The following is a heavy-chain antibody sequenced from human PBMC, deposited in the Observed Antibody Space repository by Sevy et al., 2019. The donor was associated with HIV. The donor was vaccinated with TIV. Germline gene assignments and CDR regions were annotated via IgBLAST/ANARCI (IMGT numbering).Heavy chain of an antibody. CDR1: GGSISSSSYY. Sequence: SETLSLTCTTSGGSISSSSYYWGWIRQPPGKGLEWMGSLYSTGSTSYNPSLESRVTVSADTSRNRFYLKLDSVSAADTAVYYCATPLPSGWYEGTGGYFDLWGRGTLVTVSS. J-gene: IGHJ2*01. V-gene: IGHV4-39*01. CDR3: ATPLPSGWYEGTGGYFDL. CDR2: LYSTGST. D-gene: IGHD6-19*01.